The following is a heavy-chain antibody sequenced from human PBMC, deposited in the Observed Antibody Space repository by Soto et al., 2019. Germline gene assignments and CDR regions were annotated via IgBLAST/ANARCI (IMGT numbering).Heavy chain of an antibody. CDR3: ARDLKTLYGWYVLNY. J-gene: IGHJ4*02. CDR1: GYTFTSYA. V-gene: IGHV1-3*01. CDR2: INAGNGNT. Sequence: ASVKVSCKASGYTFTSYAMHWVRQAPGQRLEWMGWINAGNGNTKYSQKFQGRVTITRDTSASTAYMELSSLRSEDTAVYYCARDLKTLYGWYVLNYWGQGTLVTVS. D-gene: IGHD6-19*01.